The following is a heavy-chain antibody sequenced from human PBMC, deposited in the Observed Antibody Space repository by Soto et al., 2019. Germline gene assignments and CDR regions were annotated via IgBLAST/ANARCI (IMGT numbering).Heavy chain of an antibody. CDR3: AKRGPSTCSGGSCRYPMDV. CDR1: GFTFSSYA. CDR2: ISGSGDTT. V-gene: IGHV3-23*01. D-gene: IGHD2-15*01. Sequence: GGSLRLSCVASGFTFSSYAMSCVRQAPGKGLEWVSAISGSGDTTYYADSVKGRFTISRDNSRNTLSLQMNSLRADDTAVYYCAKRGPSTCSGGSCRYPMDVWGQGSTVTVSS. J-gene: IGHJ6*02.